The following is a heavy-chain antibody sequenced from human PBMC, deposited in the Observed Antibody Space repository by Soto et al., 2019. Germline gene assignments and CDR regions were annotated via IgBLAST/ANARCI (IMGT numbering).Heavy chain of an antibody. V-gene: IGHV4-34*01. Sequence: QVQLQQWGAGLLKPSETLSLTCADYGGSFSGYYWSWIRQPPGKGLEWIGEINHSGSTNYNPSLKSRVTISVDTSKNQFSLKLSSVTAADTAVYYCARGGRIWFGEPRVWFDPWGQGTLVTVSS. CDR1: GGSFSGYY. CDR3: ARGGRIWFGEPRVWFDP. CDR2: INHSGST. D-gene: IGHD3-10*01. J-gene: IGHJ5*02.